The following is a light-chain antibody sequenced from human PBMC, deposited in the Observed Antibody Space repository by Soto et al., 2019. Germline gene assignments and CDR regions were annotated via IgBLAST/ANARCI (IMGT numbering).Light chain of an antibody. CDR3: QQYNNWPSFT. CDR1: QSVSSN. Sequence: DIVMTQSPATLSVSPGERATLSCRASQSVSSNLAWYQQKPGQAPRLLVYGASTRATGIPARFSGSGSGTEFILTISCLQSEDFALYYSQQYNNWPSFTFGPGTKVDIK. CDR2: GAS. J-gene: IGKJ3*01. V-gene: IGKV3-15*01.